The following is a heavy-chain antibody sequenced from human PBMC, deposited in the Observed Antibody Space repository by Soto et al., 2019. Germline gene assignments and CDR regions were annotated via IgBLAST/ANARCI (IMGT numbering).Heavy chain of an antibody. CDR2: ISYDGSNK. D-gene: IGHD6-19*01. V-gene: IGHV3-30-3*01. CDR3: ARERTYSSGWNPVVLYGMDV. Sequence: GGSLRLSCAASGFTFSSYAMHWVRQAPGKGLEWVAVISYDGSNKYYAHSVKGRFTISRDNSKNTLYLQMNSLRAEDTAVYYCARERTYSSGWNPVVLYGMDVWGQGTTVTVSS. CDR1: GFTFSSYA. J-gene: IGHJ6*02.